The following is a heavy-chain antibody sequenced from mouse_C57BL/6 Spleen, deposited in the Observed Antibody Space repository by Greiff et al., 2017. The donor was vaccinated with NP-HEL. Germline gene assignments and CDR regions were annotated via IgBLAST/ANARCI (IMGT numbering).Heavy chain of an antibody. D-gene: IGHD1-1*01. J-gene: IGHJ4*01. CDR3: TRGDYDYGSTYYYAMDY. CDR2: IDPETGGT. CDR1: GYTFTDYE. V-gene: IGHV1-15*01. Sequence: VQLQQSGAELVRPGASVTLSCKASGYTFTDYEMHWVKQTPVHGLEWIGAIDPETGGTAYNQKFKGKAILTADKSSSTAYMELRSLTSEDSAVYYCTRGDYDYGSTYYYAMDYWGQGTSVTVSS.